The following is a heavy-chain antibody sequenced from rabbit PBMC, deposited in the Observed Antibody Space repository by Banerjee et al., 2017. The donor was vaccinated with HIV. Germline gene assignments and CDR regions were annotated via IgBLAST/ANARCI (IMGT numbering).Heavy chain of an antibody. CDR1: AFSFSCSYY. J-gene: IGHJ4*01. CDR3: ARDDSDYSDYGRYFNL. CDR2: IYAGTTDRT. D-gene: IGHD2-1*01. V-gene: IGHV1S45*01. Sequence: QEQLVESGGGLVQPEGSLTLTCTASAFSFSCSYYMCWVRQAPGKGLELIACIYAGTTDRTWYASWAKGRFTISKTSSTTVTLQMTSLTATDTATYFCARDDSDYSDYGRYFNLWGPGTLVTVS.